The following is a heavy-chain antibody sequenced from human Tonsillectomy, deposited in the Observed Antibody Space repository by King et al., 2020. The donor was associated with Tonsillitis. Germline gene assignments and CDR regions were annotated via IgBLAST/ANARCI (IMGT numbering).Heavy chain of an antibody. D-gene: IGHD3-9*01. Sequence: QVQLVESGAELKKPGSSVKVSCKASGGTFSSYGIHWVRQDPGQGLEWLGGIIPVFGTANYAQKFQGRVTITAGESTSTVYMELRSLRSEDTAVYYCAREGYDILTGYYRNFFDYWGQGTLVTVSS. CDR3: AREGYDILTGYYRNFFDY. J-gene: IGHJ4*02. V-gene: IGHV1-69*01. CDR1: GGTFSSYG. CDR2: IIPVFGTA.